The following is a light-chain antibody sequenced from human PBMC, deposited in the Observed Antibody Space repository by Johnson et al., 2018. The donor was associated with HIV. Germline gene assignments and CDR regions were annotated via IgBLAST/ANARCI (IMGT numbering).Light chain of an antibody. Sequence: QSALTQPPSVSAAPGQKVTISCSGSSSNIGNNYVSWYQQLPGTAPKLLIYGNDKRPSGIPDRFSGSKSGTSATLGITGLQTGDEADYYCGTWDGSLSVYVFGTGTKVTVL. CDR2: GND. V-gene: IGLV1-51*01. J-gene: IGLJ1*01. CDR3: GTWDGSLSVYV. CDR1: SSNIGNNY.